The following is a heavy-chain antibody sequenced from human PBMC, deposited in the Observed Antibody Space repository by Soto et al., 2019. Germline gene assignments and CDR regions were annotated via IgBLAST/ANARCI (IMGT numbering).Heavy chain of an antibody. CDR3: ARLRESWFDP. J-gene: IGHJ5*02. CDR2: IYYSGST. Sequence: QLQLQESGPGLVKPSETLSLTCTVSGGSISSSSYYWGWIRQPPGKGLEWIGSIYYSGSTYYNPSRKSRVTISVDTSKNQFSLKLSSVTAADTAVYYCARLRESWFDPWGQGTLVTVSS. CDR1: GGSISSSSYY. V-gene: IGHV4-39*01.